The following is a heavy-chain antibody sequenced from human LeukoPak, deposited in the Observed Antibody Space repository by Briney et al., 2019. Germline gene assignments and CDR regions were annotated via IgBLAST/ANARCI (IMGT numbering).Heavy chain of an antibody. J-gene: IGHJ5*02. V-gene: IGHV4-59*01. Sequence: SETLSLTCTVSGGSISSDYWSWIRQPPGKGLEWIGYIYYSVSTNYNPSLKSRVTISVDTSKNQLYLKLSSVTHADTAVYYCANLRYFDWLEDNWFDPWGQGTLVSVSS. CDR2: IYYSVST. CDR3: ANLRYFDWLEDNWFDP. CDR1: GGSISSDY. D-gene: IGHD3-9*01.